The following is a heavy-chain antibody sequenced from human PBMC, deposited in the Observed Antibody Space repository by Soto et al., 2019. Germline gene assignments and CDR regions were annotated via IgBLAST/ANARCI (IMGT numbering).Heavy chain of an antibody. J-gene: IGHJ4*02. CDR1: GFTFRNNG. V-gene: IGHV3-30*18. Sequence: QVQLVESGGCVVQPGSSLRLSCAVSGFTFRNNGMHWVRQAPGKGLEWVALISYDGSDQYYGESVKGRFTISRDSSKNTLYLDVSSLRLEDTAVYYCAKVGSYGYGSNSDVEYWGQGTMVTVSS. D-gene: IGHD5-18*01. CDR3: AKVGSYGYGSNSDVEY. CDR2: ISYDGSDQ.